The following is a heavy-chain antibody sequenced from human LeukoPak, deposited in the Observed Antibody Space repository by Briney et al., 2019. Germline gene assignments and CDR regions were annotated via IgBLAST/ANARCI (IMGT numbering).Heavy chain of an antibody. V-gene: IGHV1-2*02. Sequence: GASVKVSCQASGYTFTGYYMHWVRQAPGQGLEWMGWINPNSGGTNYAQKFQGRVTMTRDTSISTAYMELSRLRSDDTAVCYCARDRVVHYYGSGSSNWFDPWGQGTLVTVSS. D-gene: IGHD3-10*01. CDR3: ARDRVVHYYGSGSSNWFDP. CDR1: GYTFTGYY. J-gene: IGHJ5*02. CDR2: INPNSGGT.